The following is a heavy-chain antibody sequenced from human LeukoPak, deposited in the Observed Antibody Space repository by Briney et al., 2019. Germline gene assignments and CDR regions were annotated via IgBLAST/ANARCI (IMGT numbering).Heavy chain of an antibody. D-gene: IGHD6-19*01. J-gene: IGHJ6*04. CDR2: ISYDGSNK. CDR3: ARDWGSGWYYYYGMDV. Sequence: GGSMRLSCAASGFTLSSYAMHWVRPAPGKGLGWVAVISYDGSNKYYADSVKGRFTISRDNSKNPLYLQMNSLRAEDTAVYYCARDWGSGWYYYYGMDVWGKGTTVTVSS. V-gene: IGHV3-30*04. CDR1: GFTLSSYA.